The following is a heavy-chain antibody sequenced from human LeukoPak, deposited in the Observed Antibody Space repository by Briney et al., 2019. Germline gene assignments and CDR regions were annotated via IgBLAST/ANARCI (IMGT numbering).Heavy chain of an antibody. Sequence: PSETLSLTCTVSGGSITSSSYYWGWIRQPPGKGLEWIGEINHSGSTNYNPSLKSRVTISVDTSKNQFSLKLSSVTAADTAVYYCAREPRRGYSYGSSFDYWGQGTLVTVSS. J-gene: IGHJ4*02. V-gene: IGHV4-39*07. D-gene: IGHD5-18*01. CDR3: AREPRRGYSYGSSFDY. CDR2: INHSGST. CDR1: GGSITSSSYY.